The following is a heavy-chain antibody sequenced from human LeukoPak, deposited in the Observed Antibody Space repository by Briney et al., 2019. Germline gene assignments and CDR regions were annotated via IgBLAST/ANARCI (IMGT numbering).Heavy chain of an antibody. CDR3: AKEGLELPDYYYGMDV. D-gene: IGHD1-7*01. V-gene: IGHV3-30*18. Sequence: PGRSLRLSCAASGFTFSSYGMHWVRQAPGKGLEWVAAISYDGSNKYYADSVKGRFTISRDNSKNTLYLQMNSLRAEDTAVYYCAKEGLELPDYYYGMDVWGQGTTVTVSS. CDR1: GFTFSSYG. J-gene: IGHJ6*02. CDR2: ISYDGSNK.